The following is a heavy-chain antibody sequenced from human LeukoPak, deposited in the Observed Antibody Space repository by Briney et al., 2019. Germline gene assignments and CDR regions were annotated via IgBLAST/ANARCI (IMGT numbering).Heavy chain of an antibody. CDR3: ARSRRRELLGTYFDY. CDR2: ISYDGSNK. D-gene: IGHD1-26*01. J-gene: IGHJ4*02. V-gene: IGHV3-30*04. Sequence: GGSLRLSCAASGFTFSSYAMHWVRQAPGKGLEWVAVISYDGSNKYYADSVKGRFTISRDNSKNTLYLQMNSLRAEDTAVYYCARSRRRELLGTYFDYWGQGTLVTVSS. CDR1: GFTFSSYA.